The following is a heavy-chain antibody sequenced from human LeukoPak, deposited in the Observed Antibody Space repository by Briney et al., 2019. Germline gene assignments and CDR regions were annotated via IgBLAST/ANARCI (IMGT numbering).Heavy chain of an antibody. D-gene: IGHD6-19*01. Sequence: GGSLRLSCAASGFIFSSYAMHWVRQAPGKGLEWVAVISYDGSNKYYADSVKGRFTISRDNSKNTLYLQMNSLRAEDTAVYYCAREYSSTGPGPTYYYYGMDVWGQGPRSPSP. CDR3: AREYSSTGPGPTYYYYGMDV. J-gene: IGHJ6*02. V-gene: IGHV3-30-3*01. CDR2: ISYDGSNK. CDR1: GFIFSSYA.